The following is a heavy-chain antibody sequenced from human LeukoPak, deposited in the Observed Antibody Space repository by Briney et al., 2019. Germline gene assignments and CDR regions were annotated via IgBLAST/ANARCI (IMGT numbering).Heavy chain of an antibody. CDR3: AKDPYSYGSYFDY. Sequence: PGGSLRLSCAASGFTFSGCGMHWVRQAPGKGLEWVAFIWYDGRGKYYADSVKGQFTISRDNSKNTLYLQMNSLRAEDTAVYYCAKDPYSYGSYFDYWGQGTLVTVSS. CDR1: GFTFSGCG. D-gene: IGHD5-18*01. CDR2: IWYDGRGK. J-gene: IGHJ4*02. V-gene: IGHV3-30*02.